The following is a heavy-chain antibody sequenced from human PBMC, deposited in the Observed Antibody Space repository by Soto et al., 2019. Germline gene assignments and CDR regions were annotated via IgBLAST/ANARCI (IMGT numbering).Heavy chain of an antibody. V-gene: IGHV1-69*01. Sequence: QVQLVQSGAEVKKPGSSVKVSCKASGGTFSSYAISWVRQAPGQGLEWMGGIIPIFGTANYAQKFQGRVTITADESTNTAYMELSSLRSEDTAVYYCASSAGIAAAGNLDYYYGMDVWGQGTTVTVSS. J-gene: IGHJ6*02. CDR2: IIPIFGTA. D-gene: IGHD6-13*01. CDR1: GGTFSSYA. CDR3: ASSAGIAAAGNLDYYYGMDV.